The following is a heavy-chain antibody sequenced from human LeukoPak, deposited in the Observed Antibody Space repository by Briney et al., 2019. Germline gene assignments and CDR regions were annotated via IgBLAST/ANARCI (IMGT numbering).Heavy chain of an antibody. Sequence: GGSLRLSCAASGFTFSTFAMIWVRQAPGKGLEWVAFIRYDGSNKYYADSVKGRFTISRDNSKNTLYLQMNSLRAEDTAVYYCAGQLQEGFDYWGQGTLVTVSS. CDR1: GFTFSTFA. V-gene: IGHV3-30*02. CDR3: AGQLQEGFDY. CDR2: IRYDGSNK. D-gene: IGHD2-2*01. J-gene: IGHJ4*02.